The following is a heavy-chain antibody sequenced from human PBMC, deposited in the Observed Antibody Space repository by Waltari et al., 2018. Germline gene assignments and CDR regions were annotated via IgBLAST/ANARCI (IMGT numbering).Heavy chain of an antibody. CDR3: ATSSFVAVLDS. CDR1: PGSPSNINL. Sequence: QVQLQESGPRLVKPSGTLPLTCGVPPGSPSNINLWNWIRQAPGEGLEWLGEIHRTGSSNYNPSLKSRLTMSVDKSNSQVSMKLKSVTAADTAVYYCATSSFVAVLDSWGQGTLVTVSS. J-gene: IGHJ4*02. D-gene: IGHD6-19*01. V-gene: IGHV4-4*02. CDR2: IHRTGSS.